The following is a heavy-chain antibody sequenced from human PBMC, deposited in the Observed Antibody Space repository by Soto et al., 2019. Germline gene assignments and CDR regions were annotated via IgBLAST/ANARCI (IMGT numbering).Heavy chain of an antibody. J-gene: IGHJ4*02. D-gene: IGHD4-17*01. V-gene: IGHV3-23*01. CDR1: GFTFGAHP. Sequence: EVQLLESGGGLVQPGGSLTVSCAASGFTFGAHPMSWVRLAPGKGLEWVSTISGYGGSTYYPDSLKGRFIISRGHSKNTRYLQITPLRAHDTAIYFCAKQRTTLTTSIDYWGPGTLVTVSS. CDR2: ISGYGGST. CDR3: AKQRTTLTTSIDY.